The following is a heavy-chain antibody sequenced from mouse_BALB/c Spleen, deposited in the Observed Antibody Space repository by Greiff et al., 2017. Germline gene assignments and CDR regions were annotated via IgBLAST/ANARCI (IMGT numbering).Heavy chain of an antibody. V-gene: IGHV14-3*02. Sequence: VQLKESGAELVKPGASVKLSCTASGFNIKDTYMHWVKQRPEQGLEWIGRIDPANGNTKYDPKFQGKATITADTSSNTAYLQLSSLTSEDTAVYYCAPTANWYFDVWGAGTTVTVSS. CDR3: APTANWYFDV. D-gene: IGHD1-2*01. CDR2: IDPANGNT. CDR1: GFNIKDTY. J-gene: IGHJ1*01.